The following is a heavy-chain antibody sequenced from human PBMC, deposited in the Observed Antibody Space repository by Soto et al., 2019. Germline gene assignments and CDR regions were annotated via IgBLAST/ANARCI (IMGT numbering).Heavy chain of an antibody. CDR2: ISAYNGNT. J-gene: IGHJ3*01. D-gene: IGHD3-10*01. Sequence: GASVKVSCKASGYTFTSYGISWVRQAPGQGLEWMGWISAYNGNTNYAQKLQGRVTMTTDTSTNTAYMELRSLTYNDTAVYYCARDVGDESITYNDAFDVWGQGTMVTVSS. CDR3: ARDVGDESITYNDAFDV. V-gene: IGHV1-18*01. CDR1: GYTFTSYG.